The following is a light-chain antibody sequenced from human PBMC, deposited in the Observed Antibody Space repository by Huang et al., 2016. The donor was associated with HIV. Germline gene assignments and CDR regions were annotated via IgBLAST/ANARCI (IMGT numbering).Light chain of an antibody. CDR1: QYIGTS. J-gene: IGKJ5*01. Sequence: VRLTQSPSSLSASVGDTVIISCRASQYIGTSLAWYQQKTGGAPTLLISGASTLQSGVPSRFSGDSVGTYFTLVINNLQPEDFATYYCQQLHSYPITFGQGTRLDIK. CDR2: GAS. V-gene: IGKV1-13*02. CDR3: QQLHSYPIT.